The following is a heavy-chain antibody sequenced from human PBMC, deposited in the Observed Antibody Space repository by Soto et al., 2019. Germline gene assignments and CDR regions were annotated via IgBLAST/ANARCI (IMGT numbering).Heavy chain of an antibody. CDR2: ISSSSSYT. D-gene: IGHD6-13*01. V-gene: IGHV3-11*06. CDR3: AREPIAAAGDNWFDP. CDR1: GFTFSDYY. J-gene: IGHJ5*02. Sequence: GSPRLSCAASGFTFSDYYMSWIRQAPGKGLEWVSYISSSSSYTNYADSVKGRFIISRDNAKNSLYLQMNSLRAEDTAVYYCAREPIAAAGDNWFDPWGQGTLVTVSS.